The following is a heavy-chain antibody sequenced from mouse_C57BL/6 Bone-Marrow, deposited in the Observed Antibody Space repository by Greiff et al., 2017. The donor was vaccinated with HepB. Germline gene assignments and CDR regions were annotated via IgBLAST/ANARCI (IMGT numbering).Heavy chain of an antibody. Sequence: VQLKESGPELVQPGASVKISCKASGYSFTGYYMNWVKQSPEKSLEWIGEINPSTGGTTYNQKFKAKATLTVDKSSSTAYMQLKSLTSEDSAVYYCARRGGSSRSWFAYWGQGTLVTVSA. CDR3: ARRGGSSRSWFAY. J-gene: IGHJ3*01. CDR2: INPSTGGT. CDR1: GYSFTGYY. V-gene: IGHV1-42*01. D-gene: IGHD1-1*01.